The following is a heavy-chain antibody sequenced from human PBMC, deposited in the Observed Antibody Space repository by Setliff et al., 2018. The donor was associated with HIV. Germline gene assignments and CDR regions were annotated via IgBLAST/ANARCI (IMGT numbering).Heavy chain of an antibody. CDR1: GGTFSSYV. D-gene: IGHD2-2*01. J-gene: IGHJ5*02. CDR3: ARGGTSSNWFGP. V-gene: IGHV1-69*05. CDR2: IIPMYGVT. Sequence: ASVKVSCKASGGTFSSYVISWVRQAPGQGPEWMGGIIPMYGVTNYAQKFQGRVTITTDESTSTAYMELSSLRSEDTAVYYCARGGTSSNWFGPWGQGTLVTVSS.